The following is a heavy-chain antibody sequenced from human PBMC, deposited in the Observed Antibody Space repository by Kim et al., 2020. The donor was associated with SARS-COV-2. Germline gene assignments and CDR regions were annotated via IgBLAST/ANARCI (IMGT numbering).Heavy chain of an antibody. V-gene: IGHV1-46*01. CDR3: AREGPGTFYFDY. CDR2: T. Sequence: TGYAQRFRGRVTVTRDTSTSAVYMELSSLRSEDTAVYYCAREGPGTFYFDYWGQGTLVIVSS. J-gene: IGHJ4*02.